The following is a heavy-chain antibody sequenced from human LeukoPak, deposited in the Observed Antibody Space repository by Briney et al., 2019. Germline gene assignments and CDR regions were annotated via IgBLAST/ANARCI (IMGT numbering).Heavy chain of an antibody. CDR2: IYSGGST. V-gene: IGHV3-66*02. D-gene: IGHD5-18*01. J-gene: IGHJ4*02. Sequence: PGGSLRLSCAASGFTFSSYSMNWARQAPGKGLEWVSIIYSGGSTYYADSVKGRFTISRDNSKNTLYLQMNSLRAEDTAVYFCVRVGYSYGYGDWNHFDYWGQGTLVTVSS. CDR3: VRVGYSYGYGDWNHFDY. CDR1: GFTFSSYS.